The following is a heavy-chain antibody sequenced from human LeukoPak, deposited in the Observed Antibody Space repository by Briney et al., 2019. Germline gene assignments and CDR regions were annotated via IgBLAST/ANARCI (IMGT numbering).Heavy chain of an antibody. CDR3: ITELERQGGVAPSFDY. D-gene: IGHD1-1*01. CDR2: IRYDGSNK. J-gene: IGHJ4*02. Sequence: GGSLRLSCAASGFTFSSYGMHWVRQAPGKGLEWVAFIRYDGSNKYYADSVKGRFTISRDNSKNTLYLQMNSLRAEDTAVYYCITELERQGGVAPSFDYWGQGTLVTVSS. V-gene: IGHV3-30*02. CDR1: GFTFSSYG.